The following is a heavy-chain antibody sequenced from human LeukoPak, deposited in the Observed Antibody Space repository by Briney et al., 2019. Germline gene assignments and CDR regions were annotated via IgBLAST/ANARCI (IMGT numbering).Heavy chain of an antibody. Sequence: GESLKISCQGSGFSFTPYLISWVRQMPGKGLEWMGRIYPSDSYTNYSPSFQGRVTISADKSISTAYLQLTSLRASDTAIYYCARHFYSGYDLIDYWGQGTLVTAS. CDR2: IYPSDSYT. D-gene: IGHD5-12*01. CDR3: ARHFYSGYDLIDY. J-gene: IGHJ4*02. V-gene: IGHV5-10-1*01. CDR1: GFSFTPYL.